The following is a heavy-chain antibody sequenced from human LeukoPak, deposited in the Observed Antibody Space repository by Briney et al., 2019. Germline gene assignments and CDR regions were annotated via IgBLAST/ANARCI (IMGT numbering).Heavy chain of an antibody. CDR3: ARESLRYFDWLPHYFDY. D-gene: IGHD3-9*01. CDR2: INTSGGST. Sequence: ASVKVSCKASGYTFTSYYMHWVRQAPGQGLEWMGIINTSGGSTSYAQKFQGRVTMTRDTSTSTVYMELSSLRSEDTAVYYCARESLRYFDWLPHYFDYWGQGTLVTVSS. V-gene: IGHV1-46*01. J-gene: IGHJ4*02. CDR1: GYTFTSYY.